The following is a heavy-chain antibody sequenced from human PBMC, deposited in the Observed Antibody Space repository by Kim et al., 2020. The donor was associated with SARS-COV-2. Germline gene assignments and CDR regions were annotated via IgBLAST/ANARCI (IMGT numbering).Heavy chain of an antibody. CDR1: GFTFGDYA. J-gene: IGHJ6*02. CDR2: IRSKAYGGTT. V-gene: IGHV3-49*04. CDR3: TSPLRWSALTTPYYYYGMAV. Sequence: GGSLRLSCTASGFTFGDYAMSWVRQAPGKGLEWVGFIRSKAYGGTTEYAASVKGRFTISRDDSKSIAYLQMNSLKTEDTAVYYCTSPLRWSALTTPYYYYGMAVWGQRTTVTVSS. D-gene: IGHD3-3*01.